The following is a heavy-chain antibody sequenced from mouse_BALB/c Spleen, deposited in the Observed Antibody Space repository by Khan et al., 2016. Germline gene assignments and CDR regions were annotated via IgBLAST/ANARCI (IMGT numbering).Heavy chain of an antibody. CDR1: GFSLTNSG. J-gene: IGHJ3*01. CDR2: IWAGGST. D-gene: IGHD2-4*01. CDR3: SRDDQDYDAWFAS. V-gene: IGHV2-9*02. Sequence: VQLQESGPGLVAPSQSLSITCTVSGFSLTNSGVHWVRQPPGKGLDWLGVIWAGGSTDYNSALMSRLSITKDNAQNQFFLKRNNMQTDDAAMYYCSRDDQDYDAWFASWGQGTLVTVSA.